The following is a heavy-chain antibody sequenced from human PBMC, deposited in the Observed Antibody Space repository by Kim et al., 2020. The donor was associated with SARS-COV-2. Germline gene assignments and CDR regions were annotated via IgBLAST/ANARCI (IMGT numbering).Heavy chain of an antibody. J-gene: IGHJ3*02. CDR1: GYTFTGYY. CDR3: ARITERAGGAFDI. Sequence: ASVKVSCKASGYTFTGYYMHWVRQAPGQGLEWMGWINPNSGGTNYAQKFQGRVTMTRDTSISTAYMELSRLRSDDTAVYYCARITERAGGAFDIWGQGTMVTVSS. CDR2: INPNSGGT. D-gene: IGHD3-10*01. V-gene: IGHV1-2*02.